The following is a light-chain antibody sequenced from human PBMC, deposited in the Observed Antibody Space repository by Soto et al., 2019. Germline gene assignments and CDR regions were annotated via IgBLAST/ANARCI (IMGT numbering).Light chain of an antibody. CDR2: DVS. CDR1: SGDVGGYNY. J-gene: IGLJ1*01. V-gene: IGLV2-14*03. Sequence: QSALTQPVSVSGSPGQSITISCTGTSGDVGGYNYVSWYQQHPGKAPKLMIYDVSNRPSGVSNRFSGSKSGNTASLPISGLQAEDEADYYCNSYTSSSTYVFGTGTKLTVL. CDR3: NSYTSSSTYV.